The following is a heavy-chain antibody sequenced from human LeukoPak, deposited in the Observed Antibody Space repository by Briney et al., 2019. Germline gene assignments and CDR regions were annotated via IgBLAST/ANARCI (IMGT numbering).Heavy chain of an antibody. CDR2: IYPGDSDT. CDR3: ARLWRYSSGWHYFDY. V-gene: IGHV5-51*01. CDR1: GYSFTNYW. J-gene: IGHJ4*02. Sequence: GESLKISCKGSGYSFTNYWIGWVRQLPGKGLEWMGIIYPGDSDTRYSPSFQGQVTISADKSISTAYLQWGSLKASDTAMYYFARLWRYSSGWHYFDYWGQGTLVTVSS. D-gene: IGHD6-19*01.